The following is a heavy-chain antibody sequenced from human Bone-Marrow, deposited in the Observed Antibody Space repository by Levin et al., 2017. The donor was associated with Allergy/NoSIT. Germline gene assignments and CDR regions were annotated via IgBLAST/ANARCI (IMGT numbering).Heavy chain of an antibody. D-gene: IGHD6-6*01. CDR2: VTGSGSST. CDR1: GFTFNNYA. Sequence: SCAASGFTFNNYAISWVRQAPGKGLEWLSTVTGSGSSTYYADSVKGRLTISRDNSKNTLYLQMNSLRAEDTAVYYCAKGLGSSSRYNFDYWGQGTLVAVSS. V-gene: IGHV3-23*01. J-gene: IGHJ4*02. CDR3: AKGLGSSSRYNFDY.